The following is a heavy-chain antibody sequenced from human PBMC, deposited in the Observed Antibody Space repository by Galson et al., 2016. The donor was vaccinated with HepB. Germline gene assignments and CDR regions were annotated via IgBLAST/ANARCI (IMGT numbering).Heavy chain of an antibody. J-gene: IGHJ4*02. CDR2: IYPDDSDT. CDR1: GFNFPNCW. CDR3: ARSIAAGGHSDF. D-gene: IGHD6-13*01. Sequence: QSGAEVKKPGESLKISCKGSGFNFPNCWIGWVRQMPGKGLEWMGIIYPDDSDTRYSPSFEGQVTISADKSVNTAYLQWSSLKASDSAMYYCARSIAAGGHSDFWGQGTLVTVSS. V-gene: IGHV5-51*01.